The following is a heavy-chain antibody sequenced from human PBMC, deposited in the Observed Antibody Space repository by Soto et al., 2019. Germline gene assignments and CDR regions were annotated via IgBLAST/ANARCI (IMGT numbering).Heavy chain of an antibody. CDR1: GHTFTSYG. CDR2: ISAHNGNT. Sequence: VHLVQSGAEVKKPGASVKVSCKGSGHTFTSYGITWVRQAPGQGLEWMGWISAHNGNTDYAQRLQGRVTVTRDTSTSTAYMELRSLRSDDTAVYYCARGRYGDYWGQGALVTVSS. J-gene: IGHJ4*02. CDR3: ARGRYGDY. V-gene: IGHV1-18*01. D-gene: IGHD1-1*01.